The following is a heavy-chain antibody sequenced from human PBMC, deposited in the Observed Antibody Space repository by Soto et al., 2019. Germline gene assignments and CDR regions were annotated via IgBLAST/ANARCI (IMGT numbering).Heavy chain of an antibody. V-gene: IGHV6-1*01. CDR2: TYYRSKWYN. D-gene: IGHD6-13*01. CDR1: VDSVSSNSAA. Sequence: PSQTLSLTCAISVDSVSSNSAAWNWIRQSPSRGLEWLGRTYYRSKWYNDYAVSVKSRITINPDTSKNQFSLQLNSVTPADTAVYYCARDPEAYHIAAAGFDYWGQGTLVTVSS. J-gene: IGHJ4*02. CDR3: ARDPEAYHIAAAGFDY.